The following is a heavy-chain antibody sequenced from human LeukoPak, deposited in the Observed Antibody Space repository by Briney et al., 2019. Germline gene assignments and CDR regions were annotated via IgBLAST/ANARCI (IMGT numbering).Heavy chain of an antibody. CDR1: GFTFSSYA. CDR2: ISYDGSNK. D-gene: IGHD2-2*03. Sequence: GGSLRLSCAASGFTFSSYAMHWVRQAPGKGLEWVAVISYDGSNKYYADSVKGRFTISRGNSKNTLYLQMNSLRAEDTAVYYCAREVGYCSSTSCSRWTNWFDPWGQGTLVTVSS. V-gene: IGHV3-30-3*01. J-gene: IGHJ5*02. CDR3: AREVGYCSSTSCSRWTNWFDP.